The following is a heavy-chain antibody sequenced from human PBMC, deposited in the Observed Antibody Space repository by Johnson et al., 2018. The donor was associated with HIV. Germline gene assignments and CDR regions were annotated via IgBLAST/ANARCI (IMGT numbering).Heavy chain of an antibody. V-gene: IGHV3-9*01. J-gene: IGHJ3*02. CDR1: GFTFDDYA. Sequence: VQLVESGGGLVQPGRSLRLSCAASGFTFDDYAMHWVRQDPGKGLEWVSGISWNGGSTYYADSVKGRFTISRDNSKNTLYLQMNSLRAEDTAVYYCARHLRDRPQGAALDIWGQGTMVTVSS. D-gene: IGHD3-16*01. CDR3: ARHLRDRPQGAALDI. CDR2: ISWNGGST.